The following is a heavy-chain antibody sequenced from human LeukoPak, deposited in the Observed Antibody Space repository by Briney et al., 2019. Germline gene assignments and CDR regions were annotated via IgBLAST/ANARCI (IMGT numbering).Heavy chain of an antibody. CDR1: GFTFSGSA. D-gene: IGHD3-22*01. V-gene: IGHV3-73*01. CDR3: TRRWYYDSSGSDRYYDYGMDV. Sequence: GGSLRLSCAASGFTFSGSAMHWVRQASGKGLEWVGRIRSKVYSYATAYAASVKGRFTISRDDSKNTAYLQMNSLKTEDTAVYYCTRRWYYDSSGSDRYYDYGMDVWGQGTTVTGSS. CDR2: IRSKVYSYAT. J-gene: IGHJ6*02.